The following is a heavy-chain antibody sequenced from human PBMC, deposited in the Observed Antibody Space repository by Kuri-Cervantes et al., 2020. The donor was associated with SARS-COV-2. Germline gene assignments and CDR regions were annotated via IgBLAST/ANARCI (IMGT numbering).Heavy chain of an antibody. J-gene: IGHJ4*02. Sequence: LSLTCAASGFTFSSYAMHWVRQAPGKGLEWVAVISYDGSNKYYADSVKGRFTISRDNSKNTLYLQMNSLRAEDTAVYYCAREVMADDFWSGYYFDYWGQGTLVTVSS. CDR1: GFTFSSYA. V-gene: IGHV3-30-3*01. CDR2: ISYDGSNK. D-gene: IGHD3-3*01. CDR3: AREVMADDFWSGYYFDY.